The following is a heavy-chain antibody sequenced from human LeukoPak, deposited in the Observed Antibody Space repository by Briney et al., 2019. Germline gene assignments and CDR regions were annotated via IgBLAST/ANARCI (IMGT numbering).Heavy chain of an antibody. V-gene: IGHV4-39*01. CDR2: IYYSGST. J-gene: IGHJ5*02. CDR3: ARLYMVRGALCRFDP. D-gene: IGHD3-10*01. Sequence: ETLSLTCTLSVVSISISSYYCGWTRQPPGDGLEWIGRIYYSGSTYYNPSLKSRATISVDTSKNQSSLKLSSVTAADTAVYYCARLYMVRGALCRFDPWGQGTLVTVSS. CDR1: VVSISISSYY.